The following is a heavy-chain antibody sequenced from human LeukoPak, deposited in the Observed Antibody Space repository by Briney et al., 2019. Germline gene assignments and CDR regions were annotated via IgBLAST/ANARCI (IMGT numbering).Heavy chain of an antibody. Sequence: SETLSLTCTVSGGSISSYYWSWIRQPAGKGLEWIGRIYTSGSTNYNPSLKSRVTVSVDTSKNQFSLKLSSVTAADTAVYYCARLEMATNLGDYFDYWGQGTLVTVSS. CDR1: GGSISSYY. V-gene: IGHV4-4*07. D-gene: IGHD5-24*01. CDR3: ARLEMATNLGDYFDY. J-gene: IGHJ4*02. CDR2: IYTSGST.